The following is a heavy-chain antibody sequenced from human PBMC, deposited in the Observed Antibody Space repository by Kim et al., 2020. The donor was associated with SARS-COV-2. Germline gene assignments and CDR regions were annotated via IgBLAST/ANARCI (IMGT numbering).Heavy chain of an antibody. CDR3: AKDLPPRWLVGNDAFDI. D-gene: IGHD3-22*01. J-gene: IGHJ3*02. CDR2: ISGSGGST. Sequence: GGSLRLSCAASGFTFSSYAMSWVRQAPGKGLEWVSAISGSGGSTYYADSVKGRFTISRDNSKNTLYLQMNSLRAEDTAVYYCAKDLPPRWLVGNDAFDIWGQGTMVTVSS. CDR1: GFTFSSYA. V-gene: IGHV3-23*01.